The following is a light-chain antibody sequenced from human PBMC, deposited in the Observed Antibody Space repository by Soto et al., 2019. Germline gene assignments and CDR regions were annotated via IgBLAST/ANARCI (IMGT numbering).Light chain of an antibody. J-gene: IGKJ2*01. CDR3: QQYNNWPYT. CDR1: QSVSSN. V-gene: IGKV3-15*01. Sequence: EIVMTQSPATLAVSPGERAALSCRASQSVSSNFGWYQQKPGQAPRLLIYGASSRSTGTPARFSGSGSGTEFTLTISSLQSEDFAVYYWQQYNNWPYTFGLGTKLEIK. CDR2: GAS.